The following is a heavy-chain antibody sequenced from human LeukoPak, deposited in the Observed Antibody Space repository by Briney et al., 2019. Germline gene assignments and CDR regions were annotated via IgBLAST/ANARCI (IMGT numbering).Heavy chain of an antibody. CDR1: GGSIISSIYY. CDR3: ARHASVSGNWPRPLDY. Sequence: SETLPKTCTGPGGSIISSIYYLGWLRQPPRQPLERFAKIYYSGSTYYSPSLRSRVTISVDTSKNQFSLKLTSVTAADTAVYYCARHASVSGNWPRPLDYWGQGSLVTVSS. D-gene: IGHD3-3*01. V-gene: IGHV4-39*01. CDR2: IYYSGST. J-gene: IGHJ4*02.